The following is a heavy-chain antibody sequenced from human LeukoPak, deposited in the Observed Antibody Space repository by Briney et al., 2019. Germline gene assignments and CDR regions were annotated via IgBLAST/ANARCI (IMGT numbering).Heavy chain of an antibody. V-gene: IGHV4-59*01. CDR3: ARCLVGATYYFDY. CDR1: GGSISSYY. J-gene: IGHJ4*02. CDR2: IYYSGST. Sequence: SETLSLTCTVSGGSISSYYWSWIRQPPGKGLEWIGYIYYSGSTNYNPSLKSRVTISVGTSKNQFSLKLSSVTAADTAVYYCARCLVGATYYFDYWGQGTLVTVSS. D-gene: IGHD1-26*01.